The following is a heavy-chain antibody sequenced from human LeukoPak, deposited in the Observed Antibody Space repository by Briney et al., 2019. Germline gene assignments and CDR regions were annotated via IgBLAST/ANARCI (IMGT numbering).Heavy chain of an antibody. CDR3: ARMEGYDSSGYSTFAHFLPFDY. D-gene: IGHD3-22*01. J-gene: IGHJ4*02. CDR2: IYYSGST. CDR1: GGSISSSSYY. V-gene: IGHV4-39*07. Sequence: SETLSLTCTVSGGSISSSSYYWGWIRQPPGKGLEWIGSIYYSGSTYYNPSLKSRVTISVDTSKNQFSLKLSSVTAADTDVYYCARMEGYDSSGYSTFAHFLPFDYWGQGTLVTVSS.